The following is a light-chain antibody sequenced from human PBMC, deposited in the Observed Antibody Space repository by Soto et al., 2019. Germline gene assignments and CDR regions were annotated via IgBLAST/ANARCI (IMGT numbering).Light chain of an antibody. CDR3: QQRRSWQVT. Sequence: ENVLTQSPATLSLSPGEGATLSCRASQSINTYLAWYQQKPGQAPRLLIYDASKRATGIPARFSGSGSGTNFTLTISSLEPEDFAVYYCQQRRSWQVTLGQGTRLEI. J-gene: IGKJ5*01. V-gene: IGKV3D-11*02. CDR1: QSINTY. CDR2: DAS.